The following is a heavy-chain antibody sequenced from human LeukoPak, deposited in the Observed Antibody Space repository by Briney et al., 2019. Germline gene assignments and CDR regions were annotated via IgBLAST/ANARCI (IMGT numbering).Heavy chain of an antibody. CDR1: GGSISSYY. Sequence: PSETLSLTCTVSGGSISSYYWSWIRQPPGKGLEWIGYIYYSGSTNYNPSLKSRVTISVDTSKNQFSLKLSSVTAADTAVYYCAGSRGGCSSTSCYDYWGQGTPVTVSS. CDR2: IYYSGST. D-gene: IGHD2-2*01. J-gene: IGHJ4*02. CDR3: AGSRGGCSSTSCYDY. V-gene: IGHV4-59*01.